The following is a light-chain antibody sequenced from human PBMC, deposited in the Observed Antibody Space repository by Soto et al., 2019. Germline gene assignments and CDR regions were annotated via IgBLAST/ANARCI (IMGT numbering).Light chain of an antibody. CDR2: GAS. Sequence: EIVMTQSPATLSVSPGERATLSCRAGQSVSNNLAWYQQKPGQAPRLLIYGASTRATGIPAGFSGSGSGTDFTLTISSLQSEDFAVYYCQQYHNWPRTFGQGTKVDIK. J-gene: IGKJ1*01. V-gene: IGKV3-15*01. CDR3: QQYHNWPRT. CDR1: QSVSNN.